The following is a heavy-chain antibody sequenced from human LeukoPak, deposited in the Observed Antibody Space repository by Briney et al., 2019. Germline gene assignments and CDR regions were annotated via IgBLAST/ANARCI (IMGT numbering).Heavy chain of an antibody. CDR2: ISGSGDGT. CDR3: AKDLDYGGNAYYFDY. D-gene: IGHD4-23*01. J-gene: IGHJ4*02. V-gene: IGHV3-64*04. Sequence: GGSLRLSCSASGFSFSKYAMHWVRQAPGKGLEYVSSISGSGDGTYYADSVKGRFTISRDNSKNTLYLQMNSLRAEDTAVYYCAKDLDYGGNAYYFDYWGQGTLVTVSS. CDR1: GFSFSKYA.